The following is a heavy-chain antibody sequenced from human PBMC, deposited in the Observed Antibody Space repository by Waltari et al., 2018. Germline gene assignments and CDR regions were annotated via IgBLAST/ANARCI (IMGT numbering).Heavy chain of an antibody. V-gene: IGHV1-69*13. Sequence: QVQLVQSGAEVKKPGSSVKVSCQASGGPFSRYAISWARMAPGQGLEWMGGIIPIFGTANYAQKFQGRVTITADESTSTAYMELSSLRSEDTAVYYCARDLLGSGSYYPHNGMDVWGQGTTVTVSS. D-gene: IGHD3-10*01. J-gene: IGHJ6*02. CDR1: GGPFSRYA. CDR2: IIPIFGTA. CDR3: ARDLLGSGSYYPHNGMDV.